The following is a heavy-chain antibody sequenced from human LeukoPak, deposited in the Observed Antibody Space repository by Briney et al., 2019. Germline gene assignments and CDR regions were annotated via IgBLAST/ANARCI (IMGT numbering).Heavy chain of an antibody. Sequence: GGSLRLSCAASGFTVSSNYMSWVRQAPGKGLEWVSVIYSGGSIYYADSVKGRFTISRDNSKNTLYLQMNSLRAEDTAVYYCLTGYNHAVDWFDPWGQGTLVTVSS. V-gene: IGHV3-66*01. J-gene: IGHJ5*02. CDR2: IYSGGSI. CDR1: GFTVSSNY. D-gene: IGHD3-9*01. CDR3: LTGYNHAVDWFDP.